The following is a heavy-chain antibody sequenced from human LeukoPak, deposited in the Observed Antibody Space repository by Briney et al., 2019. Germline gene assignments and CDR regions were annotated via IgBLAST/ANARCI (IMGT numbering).Heavy chain of an antibody. D-gene: IGHD7-27*01. CDR2: ISSSSSYI. V-gene: IGHV3-21*01. CDR3: ARDLGTDNYFFDY. J-gene: IGHJ4*02. CDR1: GFTFSSYS. Sequence: GGSLRLSCAASGFTFSSYSMNWVRQAPGKGLEWVSSISSSSSYIYYADSVKGRFTISRDNAKNSLYLQMNSLRAEDTAVYFCARDLGTDNYFFDYWGQGTLVTVSS.